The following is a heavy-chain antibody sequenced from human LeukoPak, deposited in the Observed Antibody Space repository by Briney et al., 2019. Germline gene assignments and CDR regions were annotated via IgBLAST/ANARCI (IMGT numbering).Heavy chain of an antibody. CDR2: IKQDGGDK. V-gene: IGHV3-7*01. CDR1: GFTFRDYW. CDR3: VRAGYTYGTLYF. J-gene: IGHJ4*02. D-gene: IGHD5-18*01. Sequence: GESLKISCAASGFTFRDYWMTWVRQAPGKGLEWVADIKQDGGDKNYVDSVKGRFTISRDNAKNSLYLQMDSLRAEDTAVYYCVRAGYTYGTLYFWGQGTLVTVSS.